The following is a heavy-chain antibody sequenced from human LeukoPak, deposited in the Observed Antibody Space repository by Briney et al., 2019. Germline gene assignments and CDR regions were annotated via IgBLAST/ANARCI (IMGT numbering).Heavy chain of an antibody. D-gene: IGHD3-10*01. Sequence: SETLSLTCTVSGGSISSYYWGWIRQPPGKGLEWVGTVYYTGSTYYNPSLKSRVTISVDTSKKQFSLKLSSVTAADTAVYYCARLVRGIYDYFDYWGQGTLVTVSS. J-gene: IGHJ4*02. CDR2: VYYTGST. CDR3: ARLVRGIYDYFDY. V-gene: IGHV4-39*07. CDR1: GGSISSYY.